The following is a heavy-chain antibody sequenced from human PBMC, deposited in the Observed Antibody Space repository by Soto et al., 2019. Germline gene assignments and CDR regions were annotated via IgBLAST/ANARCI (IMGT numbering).Heavy chain of an antibody. J-gene: IGHJ5*02. V-gene: IGHV4-61*01. CDR3: ARADEREFDYDDVWGTRGDWFDP. D-gene: IGHD3-16*01. CDR1: GASVTSGLYY. Sequence: QVQLQESGPGLVKPAETLSLTCSVSGASVTSGLYYWTWIRQPPGRGLEWMGFIYDGGGSNYSPSLRGRVTMSVDSSKNQFSLNLTSVTAADTAVYYCARADEREFDYDDVWGTRGDWFDPWGQGTLVTVSS. CDR2: IYDGGGS.